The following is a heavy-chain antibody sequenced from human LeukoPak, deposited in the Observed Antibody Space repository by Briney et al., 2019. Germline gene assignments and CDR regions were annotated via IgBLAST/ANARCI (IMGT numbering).Heavy chain of an antibody. CDR2: ISYDGSNT. J-gene: IGHJ4*02. CDR3: ARPHYDYVWGSYRPGSFDY. V-gene: IGHV3-30-3*01. CDR1: GFTFSSYA. D-gene: IGHD3-16*02. Sequence: GGSLRLSRAASGFTFSSYAMHWVRQAPGKGLEWVAVISYDGSNTYYADSVKGRFTISRDNSKNTLYLQMNSLRAEDTAVYYCARPHYDYVWGSYRPGSFDYWGQGTLVTVSS.